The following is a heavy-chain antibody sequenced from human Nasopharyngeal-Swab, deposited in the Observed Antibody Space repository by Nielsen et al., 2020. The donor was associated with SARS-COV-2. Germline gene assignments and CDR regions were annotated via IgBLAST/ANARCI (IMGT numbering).Heavy chain of an antibody. CDR3: ARSTYYYDSSGYSFDY. CDR1: GYTFTSYA. Sequence: ASVKVSCKASGYTFTSYAMHWVRQAPGQRLEWMGWINAGNGNTKCSQKFQGRVTSTRDTSASTAYMELSSLRSEDTAVYYCARSTYYYDSSGYSFDYWGQGTLVTVSS. V-gene: IGHV1-3*01. CDR2: INAGNGNT. J-gene: IGHJ4*02. D-gene: IGHD3-22*01.